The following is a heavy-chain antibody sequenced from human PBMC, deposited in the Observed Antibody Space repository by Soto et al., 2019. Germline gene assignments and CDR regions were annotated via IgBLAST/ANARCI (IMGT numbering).Heavy chain of an antibody. Sequence: SDTSSVAEGTISSLYGSRIMKKQGKGLEWIGYIYYSGSTNYNPSLKSRVTISVDTSKNQFSLKLSSVTAADTAVYYCARHGVYSSSWYVSHYYYYGMDVWGQGTTVTVSS. V-gene: IGHV4-59*08. D-gene: IGHD6-13*01. J-gene: IGHJ6*02. CDR1: EGTISSLY. CDR3: ARHGVYSSSWYVSHYYYYGMDV. CDR2: IYYSGST.